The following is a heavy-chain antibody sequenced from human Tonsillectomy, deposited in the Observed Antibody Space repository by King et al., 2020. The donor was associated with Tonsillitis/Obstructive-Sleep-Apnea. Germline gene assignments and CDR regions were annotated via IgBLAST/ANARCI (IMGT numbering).Heavy chain of an antibody. D-gene: IGHD3-22*01. CDR2: IYHSGST. V-gene: IGHV4-30-2*01. CDR3: ARGNSDNSGAFYFDY. Sequence: QLQESGSGLVKPSQTLSLTCAVSGGSISSGGYSWSWIRQPPGKGLEWIGYIYHSGSTYCNPSLKSRVTISVDRSKNQFSLNLRSVTAADTAVYYCARGNSDNSGAFYFDYWGQGTLAT. J-gene: IGHJ4*02. CDR1: GGSISSGGYS.